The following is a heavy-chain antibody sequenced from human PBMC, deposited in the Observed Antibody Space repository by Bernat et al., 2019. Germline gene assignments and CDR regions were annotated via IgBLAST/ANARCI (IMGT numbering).Heavy chain of an antibody. CDR2: IKSDGSEK. V-gene: IGHV3-7*01. CDR1: GFTFSTFW. J-gene: IGHJ4*02. Sequence: EVQLVESGGGLVQPGGSLRLSCAASGFTFSTFWMTWVRQAPGKGLAWVANIKSDGSEKYYVDSVKGRFTISRDNGRDSLYLQRNSLRAEDTAVYYCAGAYYWGQGTLVTVSS. D-gene: IGHD3-16*01. CDR3: AGAYY.